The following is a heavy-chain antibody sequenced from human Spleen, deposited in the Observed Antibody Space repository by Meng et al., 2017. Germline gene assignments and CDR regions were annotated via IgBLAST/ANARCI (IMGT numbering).Heavy chain of an antibody. CDR1: GGSVSSGNYY. CDR2: IYHTGST. Sequence: VDVQEPGPGLVRPSETLSLTCTVSGGSVSSGNYYWSWVRQPPGKGLEWIGFIYHTGSTDCNPSLKRRVTISVDTSNNHFSLKLTSVTAADTAVYYCARSYGSGTYWYFDLWGRGTLVTVSS. J-gene: IGHJ2*01. V-gene: IGHV4-61*03. D-gene: IGHD3-10*01. CDR3: ARSYGSGTYWYFDL.